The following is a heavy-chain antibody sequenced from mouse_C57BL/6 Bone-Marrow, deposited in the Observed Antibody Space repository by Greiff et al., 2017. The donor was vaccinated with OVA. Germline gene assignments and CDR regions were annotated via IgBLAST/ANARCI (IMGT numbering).Heavy chain of an antibody. CDR2: IFPGSGST. CDR1: GYTFPDYY. Sequence: QVQLKESGPELVKPGASVKISCKASGYTFPDYYINWVKQRPGQGLEWIGWIFPGSGSTYYNEKFKGKATLTVDKSSSTAYMLLSSLTSEDSAVYFCAREDDQGDYAMDYWGQGTSVTVSS. J-gene: IGHJ4*01. D-gene: IGHD2-3*01. V-gene: IGHV1-75*01. CDR3: AREDDQGDYAMDY.